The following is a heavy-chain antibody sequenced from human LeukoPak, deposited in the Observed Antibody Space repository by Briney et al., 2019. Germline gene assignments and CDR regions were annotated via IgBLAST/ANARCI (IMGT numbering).Heavy chain of an antibody. J-gene: IGHJ6*03. Sequence: SVKVSCKAPGGTFSSYAISWVRQAPGQGLEWMGGIIPIFGTANYAQKFKGRVTITADKSTSTAYMGLSSLRSEDTAVYYCARDRIAVAGRKYYYYMDVWGKGTTVTVSS. CDR2: IIPIFGTA. CDR3: ARDRIAVAGRKYYYYMDV. CDR1: GGTFSSYA. V-gene: IGHV1-69*06. D-gene: IGHD6-19*01.